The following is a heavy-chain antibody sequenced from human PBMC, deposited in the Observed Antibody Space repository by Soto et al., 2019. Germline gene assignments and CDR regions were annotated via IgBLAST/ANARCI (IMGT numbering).Heavy chain of an antibody. V-gene: IGHV3-21*01. Sequence: EVQLVESGGGLVKPGGSLRLSCAASGFTFSSYSMNWVRQAPGKGLEWVSSISSSSSYIYYADSVKGRFTISRDNAKNSLYLQMNSLRGEDTAVYYCARDGLQYPHRYWGQGTLVTVSS. CDR2: ISSSSSYI. CDR1: GFTFSSYS. J-gene: IGHJ4*02. D-gene: IGHD4-4*01. CDR3: ARDGLQYPHRY.